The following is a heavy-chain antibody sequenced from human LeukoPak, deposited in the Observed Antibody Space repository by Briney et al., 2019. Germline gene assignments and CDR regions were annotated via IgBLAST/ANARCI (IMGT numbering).Heavy chain of an antibody. D-gene: IGHD3-3*01. CDR1: GFTFSSYA. CDR3: ARVDDFWSGRKPDAFDI. CDR2: ISYDGSNK. Sequence: GGSLRLSCAASGFTFSSYAMHWVRQAPGKGLEWVAVISYDGSNKYYADPVKGRFTISRDNSKNTLYLQMNSLRAEDTAVYYCARVDDFWSGRKPDAFDIWGQGTMVTVSS. V-gene: IGHV3-30-3*01. J-gene: IGHJ3*02.